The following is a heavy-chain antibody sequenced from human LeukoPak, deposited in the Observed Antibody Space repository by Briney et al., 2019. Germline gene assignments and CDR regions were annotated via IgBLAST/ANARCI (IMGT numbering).Heavy chain of an antibody. CDR1: GGTFSSYA. V-gene: IGHV1-69*04. CDR3: ARVGAVAGPVYYYGMDV. Sequence: ASVKVSCKASGGTFSSYATSWVRQAPGQGLEWMGRIIPILGIANYAPKFQGRVTITADKSTSTAYMELSSLRSEDTAVYYCARVGAVAGPVYYYGMDVWGQGTTVTVSS. CDR2: IIPILGIA. J-gene: IGHJ6*02. D-gene: IGHD6-19*01.